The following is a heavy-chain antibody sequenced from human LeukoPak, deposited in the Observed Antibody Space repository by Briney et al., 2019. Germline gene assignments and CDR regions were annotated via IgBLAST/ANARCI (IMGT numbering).Heavy chain of an antibody. V-gene: IGHV4-39*01. D-gene: IGHD6-19*01. J-gene: IGHJ6*03. CDR1: GDSISSSSYY. Sequence: PSETLSLTCTVSGDSISSSSYYWGWIRQPPGKGLEWIGSIYYSGSTYYNPSLKSRVTISVDTSKNRFSLKLSSVTAADTAVYYCARHVVAVAGTNPYYYYYYMDVWGKGTTVTVSS. CDR3: ARHVVAVAGTNPYYYYYYMDV. CDR2: IYYSGST.